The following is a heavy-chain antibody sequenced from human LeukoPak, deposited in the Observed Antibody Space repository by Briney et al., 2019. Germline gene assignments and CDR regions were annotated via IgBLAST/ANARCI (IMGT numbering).Heavy chain of an antibody. D-gene: IGHD3-3*01. J-gene: IGHJ4*02. CDR3: ARDERYDFWSGYLYYFDY. CDR2: ISSSSSYI. CDR1: GFTFSSYT. V-gene: IGHV3-21*01. Sequence: GGSLRLSCAATGFTFSSYTMNWVRQTPGKGLEWVSSISSSSSYIYYADSVKGRFTISRDNAKNSLYLQMNSLRAEDTAVYYCARDERYDFWSGYLYYFDYWGQGTLVTVSS.